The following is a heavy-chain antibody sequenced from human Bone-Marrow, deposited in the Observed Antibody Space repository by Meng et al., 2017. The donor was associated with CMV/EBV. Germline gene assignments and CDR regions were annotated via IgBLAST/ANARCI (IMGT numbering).Heavy chain of an antibody. CDR1: GGSISSSSYY. CDR2: IYYSGST. Sequence: ESLKISCTVSGGSISSSSYYWGWIRQPPGKGLEWIGYIYYSGSTNYNPSLKSRVTISVDTSKNQFSLKLSSVTAADTAVYYCARYYDFWSGYSYGMDVWGQGTTVTVSS. V-gene: IGHV4-61*05. D-gene: IGHD3-3*01. J-gene: IGHJ6*02. CDR3: ARYYDFWSGYSYGMDV.